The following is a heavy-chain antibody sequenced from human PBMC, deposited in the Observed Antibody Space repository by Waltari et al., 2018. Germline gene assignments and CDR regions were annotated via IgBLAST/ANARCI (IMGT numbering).Heavy chain of an antibody. D-gene: IGHD3-16*01. Sequence: EVQLVETGGGLIQPGGSLRLSCAASGFTVSTTYISWVRLAPGKGLEWVSFIYADKSTYYADSVKGRFTISRDNSKNTVYLQMNILRAADTAVYYCARVGPSSHYAYWFDPWGQGTLVTVSS. J-gene: IGHJ5*02. V-gene: IGHV3-53*02. CDR1: GFTVSTTY. CDR3: ARVGPSSHYAYWFDP. CDR2: IYADKST.